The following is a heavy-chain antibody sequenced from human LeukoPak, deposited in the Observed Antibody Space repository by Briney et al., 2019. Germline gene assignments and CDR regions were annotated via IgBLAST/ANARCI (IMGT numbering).Heavy chain of an antibody. V-gene: IGHV4-34*01. CDR3: ARGLGDCSSTSCYAVEGDY. CDR1: GGSFSGYY. Sequence: SETLSLTCAVYGGSFSGYYWSWIRQPPGKGLEWIGEINHSGSTNHNPSLKSRVTISVDTSKNQFSLKLSSVTAADTAVYYCARGLGDCSSTSCYAVEGDYWGQGTLVTVSS. D-gene: IGHD2-2*01. CDR2: INHSGST. J-gene: IGHJ4*02.